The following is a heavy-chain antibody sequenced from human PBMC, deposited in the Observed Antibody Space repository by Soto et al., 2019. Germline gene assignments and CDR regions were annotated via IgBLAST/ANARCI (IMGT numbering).Heavy chain of an antibody. CDR2: IKSNTDGGTT. D-gene: IGHD3-10*01. V-gene: IGHV3-15*01. Sequence: GGSLRLSCAASGFTLSNACVSWVRQAPGKGLEWVGRIKSNTDGGTTDYVASVKGRFTISRDDSKNTLYLQMNSLKTEDTAVFYCTTNIRGSVVRGVIPTAARNYYFYGMGVWGQGTTVTVSS. J-gene: IGHJ6*02. CDR3: TTNIRGSVVRGVIPTAARNYYFYGMGV. CDR1: GFTLSNAC.